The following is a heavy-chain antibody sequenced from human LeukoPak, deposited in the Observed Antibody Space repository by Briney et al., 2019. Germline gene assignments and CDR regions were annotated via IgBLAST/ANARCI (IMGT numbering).Heavy chain of an antibody. CDR2: VYYSGST. Sequence: SETLSLTCVVSGGSVSGYYWGWIRQPPGRGLEWIGYVYYSGSTNYNPSFKSRITISVDTSRNQFSLQLSSVTAADTAVYYCAGKRCSGGSCFDAFDIWGQGTMVTVSS. D-gene: IGHD2-15*01. CDR3: AGKRCSGGSCFDAFDI. CDR1: GGSVSGYY. V-gene: IGHV4-59*08. J-gene: IGHJ3*02.